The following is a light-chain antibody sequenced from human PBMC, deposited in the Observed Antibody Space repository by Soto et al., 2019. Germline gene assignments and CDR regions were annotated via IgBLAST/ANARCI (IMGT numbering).Light chain of an antibody. Sequence: QSVLTQPASVSGSPGQSITISCTGTSXDVGAYNYVSWYQHHPGKVPKLLIYEVTNRPSGVSDRFSGSKSGNTASLTISGLQAEDEADYYCSSKRDSSTLFVFGTGTK. J-gene: IGLJ1*01. CDR3: SSKRDSSTLFV. CDR1: SXDVGAYNY. V-gene: IGLV2-14*01. CDR2: EVT.